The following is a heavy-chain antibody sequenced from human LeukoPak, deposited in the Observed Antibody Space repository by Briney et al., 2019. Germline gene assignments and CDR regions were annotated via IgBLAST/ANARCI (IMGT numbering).Heavy chain of an antibody. Sequence: SETLSLTCAVYGVSFSGYYWSWIRQPPGKGLEWIGEINHSGSTNYNPSLKSRVTISADTSKNQFSLKLSSVTAADTAVYYCARGRYSYALLYDYWGQGTLVTVSS. J-gene: IGHJ4*02. CDR3: ARGRYSYALLYDY. V-gene: IGHV4-34*01. CDR1: GVSFSGYY. CDR2: INHSGST. D-gene: IGHD5-18*01.